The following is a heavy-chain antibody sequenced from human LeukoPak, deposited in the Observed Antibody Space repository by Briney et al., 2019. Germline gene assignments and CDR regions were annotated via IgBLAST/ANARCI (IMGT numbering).Heavy chain of an antibody. V-gene: IGHV1-2*02. CDR3: ARDSTYCSSTSCYYDY. CDR1: GYTFTDYY. CDR2: INPNSGGT. J-gene: IGHJ4*02. Sequence: GASVKVSCKASGYTFTDYYIHWVRQAPGHGLEWMGWINPNSGGTNYAQKFQGGVTMTRDTSISTAYMELSRLRSDDTAVYYCARDSTYCSSTSCYYDYWGQGTPVTVSS. D-gene: IGHD2-2*01.